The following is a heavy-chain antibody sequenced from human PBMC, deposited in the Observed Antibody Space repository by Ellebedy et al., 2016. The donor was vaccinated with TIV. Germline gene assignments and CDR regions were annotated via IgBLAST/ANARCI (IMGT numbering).Heavy chain of an antibody. J-gene: IGHJ1*01. Sequence: AASVKVSCKASGYTFTGYGISWVRQAPGQGLEWMGWINAYNGNTNIAQKFQGRVTMTTDTSTSTAYMEVRRLRSDDTAVYYCAREIGAGPVVFQYWGQGTLVIVSS. CDR1: GYTFTGYG. CDR2: INAYNGNT. CDR3: AREIGAGPVVFQY. D-gene: IGHD6-19*01. V-gene: IGHV1-18*04.